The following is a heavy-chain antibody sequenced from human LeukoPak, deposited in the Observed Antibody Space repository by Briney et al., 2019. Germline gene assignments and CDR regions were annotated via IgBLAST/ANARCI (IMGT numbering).Heavy chain of an antibody. J-gene: IGHJ4*02. D-gene: IGHD2-15*01. CDR1: GFTFSSHA. V-gene: IGHV3-23*01. Sequence: PGGSLRLSCAASGFTFSSHAMSWVRQAPGKGLEWVSAISGSGGSTYYADSVKGRFTISRDNSKNTLYLQMNSLRAEDTAVYYCAKDHIVVVVVATLLFDYWGQGTLVTVSS. CDR3: AKDHIVVVVVATLLFDY. CDR2: ISGSGGST.